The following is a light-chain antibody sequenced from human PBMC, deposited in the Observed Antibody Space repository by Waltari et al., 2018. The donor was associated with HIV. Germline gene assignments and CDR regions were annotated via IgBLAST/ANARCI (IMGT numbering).Light chain of an antibody. CDR3: CTYAGSYTYV. J-gene: IGLJ1*01. CDR2: DVS. Sequence: QSALTPPRSVSGSPGQSVPISCTGTSSDVGGYNYVSWYHQHPGKAPKLMIYDVSKRASGVPDRFPGSKSGNTASVTIYGLQAEDEADYSCCTYAGSYTYVFGTGTKVTVL. CDR1: SSDVGGYNY. V-gene: IGLV2-11*01.